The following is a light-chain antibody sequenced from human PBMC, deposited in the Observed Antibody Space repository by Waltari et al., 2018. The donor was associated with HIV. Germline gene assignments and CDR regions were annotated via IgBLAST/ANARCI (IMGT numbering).Light chain of an antibody. J-gene: IGLJ2*01. V-gene: IGLV1-47*01. CDR1: SSNFGRNY. Sequence: QSVLTQPPSASGTPGQRVTISSSGSSSNFGRNYVTWYQQLPGTAPKLLIYRNNQRPSGVPDRFSGSKSGTSASLAISGLRSEDEADYYCAAWDDSLDVVFGGGTKLTVL. CDR3: AAWDDSLDVV. CDR2: RNN.